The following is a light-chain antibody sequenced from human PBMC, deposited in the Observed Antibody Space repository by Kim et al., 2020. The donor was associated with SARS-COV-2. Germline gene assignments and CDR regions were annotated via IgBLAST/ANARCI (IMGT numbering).Light chain of an antibody. Sequence: DIQMTQSPSSLSASVGDRVTITCRVSQRIGTYLIWYQKKPGEAPKLLIYAASSLQSGVPSRFSGSGSGTDFTLTISSLQPEDSATYYCQQSNSVPFTFGPGTKVDIK. V-gene: IGKV1-39*01. J-gene: IGKJ3*01. CDR2: AAS. CDR3: QQSNSVPFT. CDR1: QRIGTY.